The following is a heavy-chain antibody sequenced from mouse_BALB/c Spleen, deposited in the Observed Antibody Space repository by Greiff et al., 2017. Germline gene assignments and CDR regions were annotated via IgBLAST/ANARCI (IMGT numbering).Heavy chain of an antibody. CDR3: ARPYAY. Sequence: VQLKESGGGLVQPGGSLKLSCAASGFTFSSYTMSWVRQTPEKRLEWVAYISNGGGSTYYPDTVKGRFTISRDNAKNTLYLQMSSLKSEDTAMYYCARPYAYWGQGTLVTVSA. CDR1: GFTFSSYT. J-gene: IGHJ3*01. CDR2: ISNGGGST. V-gene: IGHV5-12-2*01.